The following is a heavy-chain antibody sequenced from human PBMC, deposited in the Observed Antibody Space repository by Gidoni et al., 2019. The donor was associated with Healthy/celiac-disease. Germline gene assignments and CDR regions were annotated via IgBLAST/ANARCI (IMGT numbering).Heavy chain of an antibody. CDR2: INPNSGGT. D-gene: IGHD6-19*01. Sequence: QVQLVQSGAEVKKPGASVKVSCKASGYTFTGDYMPWVRQAPGQGLEWLGWINPNSGGTNYAQKFQGRVTMTRDTSISTAYMELSRLRSDDTAVYYCARETAVADGPYDAFDIWGQGTMVTVSS. V-gene: IGHV1-2*02. J-gene: IGHJ3*02. CDR3: ARETAVADGPYDAFDI. CDR1: GYTFTGDY.